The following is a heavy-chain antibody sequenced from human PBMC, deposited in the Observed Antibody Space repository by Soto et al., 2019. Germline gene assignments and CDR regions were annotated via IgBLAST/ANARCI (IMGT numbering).Heavy chain of an antibody. D-gene: IGHD2-15*01. J-gene: IGHJ5*02. V-gene: IGHV3-23*01. CDR3: AEQIWPYCSGGSCPQFFDP. CDR1: GFTFRSYA. Sequence: PGVSLRLSCAAAGFTFRSYAMSCVRQAPGKGLEWVSGISGSAGSTYYADSVKGRFTISRDNSKNTLYLQMNSLRAEDTAVYYCAEQIWPYCSGGSCPQFFDPWGQGTLVTVS. CDR2: ISGSAGST.